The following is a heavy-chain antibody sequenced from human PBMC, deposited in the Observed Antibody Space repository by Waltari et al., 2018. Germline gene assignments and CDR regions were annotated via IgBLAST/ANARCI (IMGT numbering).Heavy chain of an antibody. J-gene: IGHJ3*02. D-gene: IGHD6-13*01. CDR2: IWYDGSNN. Sequence: QGQLVESGGGVVQPGRSLRTSCVPSGCTFSSSGVTWVCQSPGKGLEWVAVIWYDGSNNYYADSVKGRFTISRDNSKNTLYLQMNSLRAEDTAVYYCAKGRVAAAGMVPLNDAFDIWGQGTMVTVSS. V-gene: IGHV3-33*06. CDR1: GCTFSSSG. CDR3: AKGRVAAAGMVPLNDAFDI.